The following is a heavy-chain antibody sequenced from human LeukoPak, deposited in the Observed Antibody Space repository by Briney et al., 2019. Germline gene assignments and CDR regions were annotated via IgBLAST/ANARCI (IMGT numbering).Heavy chain of an antibody. D-gene: IGHD4-17*01. CDR1: GDSITSGNYY. J-gene: IGHJ3*02. CDR2: IYTSGST. Sequence: SQTLSLTCSVSGDSITSGNYYWTWIRQPAGKGLEWIGRIYTSGSTNYNPSLKSRVTMSVDTSKNQFSLKLSSVTAADTAVYYCARDVTVTTWDAFDIWGQGTMVTVSS. CDR3: ARDVTVTTWDAFDI. V-gene: IGHV4-61*02.